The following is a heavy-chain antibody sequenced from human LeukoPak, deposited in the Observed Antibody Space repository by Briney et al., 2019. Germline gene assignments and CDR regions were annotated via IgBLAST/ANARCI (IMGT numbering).Heavy chain of an antibody. D-gene: IGHD6-13*01. V-gene: IGHV5-51*01. CDR3: ARQGSSWYGDAFDI. CDR2: IYPGDSDT. CDR1: GYGFTSYW. J-gene: IGHJ3*02. Sequence: GAALKISFKGAGYGFTSYWIGWVRRMPGKGVEWMGIIYPGDSDTRYSPSFQGQVTISADKSISPAYLQWSSLKPSDTAMYYCARQGSSWYGDAFDIWGQGTMVTVSS.